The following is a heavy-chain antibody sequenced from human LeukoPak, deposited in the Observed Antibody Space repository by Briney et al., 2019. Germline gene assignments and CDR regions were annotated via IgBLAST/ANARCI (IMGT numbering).Heavy chain of an antibody. Sequence: GGSLRLSCAASGFTFSSYSMNWVRQAPGKGLEWVSYITSSSSTIYYADSVKGRFTISRDNAKNLLYLQMNSLRDEDAAVYYCARGAAGMAYFDYWGQGTLVTVSS. CDR3: ARGAAGMAYFDY. CDR2: ITSSSSTI. V-gene: IGHV3-48*02. CDR1: GFTFSSYS. J-gene: IGHJ4*02. D-gene: IGHD5-18*01.